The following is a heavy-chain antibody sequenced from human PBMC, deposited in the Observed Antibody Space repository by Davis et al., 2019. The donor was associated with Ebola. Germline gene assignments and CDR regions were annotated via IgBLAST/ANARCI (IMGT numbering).Heavy chain of an antibody. J-gene: IGHJ6*02. CDR2: ISSSGSTI. Sequence: PGGSLRLSCAASGFTFSDYYMTWIRQAPGKGLEWVSYISSSGSTIYYADSVKGRFTISRDNAKNSLYLQMNSLRAEDTAVYYCARTLVLAGATFYYYYYAMDVWGQGTTVTVSS. CDR1: GFTFSDYY. D-gene: IGHD1-26*01. CDR3: ARTLVLAGATFYYYYYAMDV. V-gene: IGHV3-11*01.